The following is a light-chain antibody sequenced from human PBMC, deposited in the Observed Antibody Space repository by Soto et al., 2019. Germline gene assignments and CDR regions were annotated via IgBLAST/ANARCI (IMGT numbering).Light chain of an antibody. CDR2: DAS. Sequence: DIQMTQSPSTLSASVGDRVTITCRASQSVNKWLAWFQQKPGKVPKLLIFDASTLQTGVPSRFGGGGSGTEFTLTISSLQPDDFAVYYCQHCQPYGDSPPLTFGGGTKVDNK. CDR1: QSVNKW. J-gene: IGKJ4*01. V-gene: IGKV1-5*01. CDR3: QHCQPYGDSPPLT.